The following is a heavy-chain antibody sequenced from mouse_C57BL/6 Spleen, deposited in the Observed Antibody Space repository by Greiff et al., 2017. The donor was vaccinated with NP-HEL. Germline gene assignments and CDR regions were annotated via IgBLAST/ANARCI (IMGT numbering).Heavy chain of an antibody. V-gene: IGHV1-22*01. D-gene: IGHD1-1*01. J-gene: IGHJ3*01. CDR2: INPNNGGT. Sequence: VQLQQSGPELVKPGASVKMSCKASGYTFTDYNMHWVKQSHGKSLEWIGYINPNNGGTSYNQKFKGKATLTVNKSSSTAYMELRSLTSEDSAVYYCARRANYGSSHEGFAYWGQGTLVTVSA. CDR3: ARRANYGSSHEGFAY. CDR1: GYTFTDYN.